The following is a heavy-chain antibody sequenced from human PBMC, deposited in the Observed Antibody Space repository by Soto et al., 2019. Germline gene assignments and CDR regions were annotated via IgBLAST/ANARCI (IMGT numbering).Heavy chain of an antibody. Sequence: ASVKVSCKASGYTFTNYAMHWVRQAPGQRLEWMGWINAGNGNTKYSQKFQGRVTITRDTSASTAYMELSSLRSEDTAVYYCAKVSGYYLPDYWGQGTLVNVS. D-gene: IGHD5-18*01. V-gene: IGHV1-3*01. CDR1: GYTFTNYA. CDR3: AKVSGYYLPDY. CDR2: INAGNGNT. J-gene: IGHJ4*02.